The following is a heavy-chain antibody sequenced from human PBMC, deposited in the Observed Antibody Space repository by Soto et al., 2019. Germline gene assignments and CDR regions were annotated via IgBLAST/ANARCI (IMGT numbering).Heavy chain of an antibody. Sequence: GGSLRLSCAASGFTFSSYWMHWVRQAPGKGLVWVSRINSDGSSTSYADSVKGRFTISRDNAKNTLYLQMNSLRAEDTAVYYCARDLGYCSGGSCYSTMDVWGQGTTVTVSS. D-gene: IGHD2-15*01. V-gene: IGHV3-74*01. CDR1: GFTFSSYW. CDR2: INSDGSST. J-gene: IGHJ6*02. CDR3: ARDLGYCSGGSCYSTMDV.